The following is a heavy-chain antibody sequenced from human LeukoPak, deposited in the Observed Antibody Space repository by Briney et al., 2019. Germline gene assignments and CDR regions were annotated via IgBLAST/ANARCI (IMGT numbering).Heavy chain of an antibody. CDR2: IYPGDSDT. D-gene: IGHD2-15*01. Sequence: GESLQIPSKGSGYGFTSYWIGWGRPVPGEGVEGRGIIYPGDSDTRYSPSFQGQVTISTDNSISTAYLQWSSLRASDTAMYYCARLQVVAARGWFDPWGQGTLVTVSS. CDR1: GYGFTSYW. CDR3: ARLQVVAARGWFDP. J-gene: IGHJ5*02. V-gene: IGHV5-51*01.